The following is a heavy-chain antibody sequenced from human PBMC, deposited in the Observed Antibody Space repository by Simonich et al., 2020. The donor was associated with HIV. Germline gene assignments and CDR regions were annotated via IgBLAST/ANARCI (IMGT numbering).Heavy chain of an antibody. CDR1: GGSISNYY. CDR3: ARRNWDDSSGYYRDAFDI. CDR2: IYYSGST. V-gene: IGHV4-59*08. Sequence: QVQLQESGPGLVKPSETLSLTCSVSGGSISNYYWSWIRQPPGKGLEWIGYIYYSGSTNYNPSLKSRFTISVDTSKNQFSLKLSSVTAADTAVYYCARRNWDDSSGYYRDAFDIWGQGTMVTVSS. J-gene: IGHJ3*02. D-gene: IGHD3-22*01.